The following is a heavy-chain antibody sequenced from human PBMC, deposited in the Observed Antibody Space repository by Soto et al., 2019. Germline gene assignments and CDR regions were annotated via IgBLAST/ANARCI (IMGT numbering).Heavy chain of an antibody. CDR2: IYTSGST. J-gene: IGHJ6*02. D-gene: IGHD6-19*01. V-gene: IGHV4-4*07. CDR1: GGSIISYY. Sequence: SETLSLTCTVAGGSIISYYWSWIRQPAGKGPEWIGRIYTSGSTNYNPSLKSRVTMSVDTSKNQFSLKLSSVTAADTAVYYCARSTAGTKSFGYYYYGMDVWGQGTTVTVSS. CDR3: ARSTAGTKSFGYYYYGMDV.